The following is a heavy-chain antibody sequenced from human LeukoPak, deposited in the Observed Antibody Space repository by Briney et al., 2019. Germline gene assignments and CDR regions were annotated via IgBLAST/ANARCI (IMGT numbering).Heavy chain of an antibody. J-gene: IGHJ4*02. CDR2: IYWDDDK. CDR1: GFLLSTSGVG. D-gene: IGHD6-6*01. CDR3: AHSPYSSGNFDY. V-gene: IGHV2-5*02. Sequence: SGPTLVNPTQTLTLTCTFSGFLLSTSGVGVGWIRQPPGKALEWLALIYWDDDKCYSPSLKSRLTITKDTPKNQVVLTMTNMDPVDTATYYCAHSPYSSGNFDYWGQGTLVTVSS.